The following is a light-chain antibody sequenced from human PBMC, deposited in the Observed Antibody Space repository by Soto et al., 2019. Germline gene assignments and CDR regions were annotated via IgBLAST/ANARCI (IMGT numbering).Light chain of an antibody. J-gene: IGLJ2*01. CDR1: SSNIGSNY. Sequence: QSVLTQPPSASGTPGQRVTISCSGSSSNIGSNYVYWYQQLPGTAPKLLIYSNNQRPSGVPDRFSGSKSGTSASLAIGGLRSEDEADYYCASWDNSLSGVVFGGETKLTV. CDR2: SNN. CDR3: ASWDNSLSGVV. V-gene: IGLV1-47*02.